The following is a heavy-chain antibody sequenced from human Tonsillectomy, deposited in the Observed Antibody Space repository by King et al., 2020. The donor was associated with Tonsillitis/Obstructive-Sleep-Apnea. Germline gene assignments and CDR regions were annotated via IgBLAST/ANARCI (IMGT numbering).Heavy chain of an antibody. J-gene: IGHJ5*02. CDR1: GGSISSSNW. CDR3: ARDLSSSSGLNWFDP. V-gene: IGHV4-4*02. Sequence: VQLQESGPGLVKPSGTLSLTCAVSGGSISSSNWWSWVRQPPGKGLGWIGESYHSGSTNYNPSPKSRVTISVDKSKNQFSLKLSPVTAADTAVYYCARDLSSSSGLNWFDPWGQGTLVTVSS. CDR2: SYHSGST. D-gene: IGHD6-6*01.